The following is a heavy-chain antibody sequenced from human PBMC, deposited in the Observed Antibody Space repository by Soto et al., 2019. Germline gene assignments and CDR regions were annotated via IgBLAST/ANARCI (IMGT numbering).Heavy chain of an antibody. J-gene: IGHJ4*02. V-gene: IGHV3-48*03. CDR1: RFTFSTYE. CDR3: VRYCSTTLCNGVATRTFDY. CDR2: ISSSGNTV. Sequence: EVQLVESGGALVQPGGSLRLSCAASRFTFSTYEMSWVRQAPGKGLEWVSYISSSGNTVYYADSVKGRFTISRDNTRNSLYLQMNSLRDEDTALYYCVRYCSTTLCNGVATRTFDYWGQGTLVTVSS. D-gene: IGHD2-2*01.